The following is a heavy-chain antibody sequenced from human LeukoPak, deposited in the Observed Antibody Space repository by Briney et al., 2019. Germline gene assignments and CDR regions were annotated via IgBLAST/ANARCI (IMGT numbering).Heavy chain of an antibody. Sequence: PSETLSLTCTVSGGSISSSSYYWGWIRQPPGKGLEWIGSIYYSGSTYYNPSIKSQVTISVNTSKNQFSLKLSSVTAADTAVYYCARHSEVLLWFGESPIYNWFDPWGQGTLVTVSS. CDR1: GGSISSSSYY. V-gene: IGHV4-39*01. D-gene: IGHD3-10*01. CDR2: IYYSGST. J-gene: IGHJ5*02. CDR3: ARHSEVLLWFGESPIYNWFDP.